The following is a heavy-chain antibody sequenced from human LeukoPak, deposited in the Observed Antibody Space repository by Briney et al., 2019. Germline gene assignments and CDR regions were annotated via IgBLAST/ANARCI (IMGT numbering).Heavy chain of an antibody. V-gene: IGHV4-39*07. CDR1: GGSISSGGYY. D-gene: IGHD3-22*01. Sequence: SETLSLTCTVSGGSISSGGYYWSWIRQPPGKGLEWIGEINHSGSTNYNPSLKSRVTISVDTSKNQFSLKLSSVTAADTAVYYCARVYYYDSSGYLFDYWGQGTLVTVSS. J-gene: IGHJ4*02. CDR3: ARVYYYDSSGYLFDY. CDR2: INHSGST.